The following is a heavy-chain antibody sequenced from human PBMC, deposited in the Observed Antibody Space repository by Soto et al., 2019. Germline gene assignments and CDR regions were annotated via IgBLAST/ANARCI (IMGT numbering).Heavy chain of an antibody. CDR3: ARHRGMGGSGSYWYFDL. V-gene: IGHV4-31*03. D-gene: IGHD2-15*01. CDR2: IYYSGST. Sequence: SETLSLTCTVSGGSFSSSSYYWSWIRQHPGKGLEWIGYIYYSGSTYYNPSLKSRVTISVDTSKNQFSLKLSSVTAADTAVYYCARHRGMGGSGSYWYFDLWGRGTLVTVSS. J-gene: IGHJ2*01. CDR1: GGSFSSSSYY.